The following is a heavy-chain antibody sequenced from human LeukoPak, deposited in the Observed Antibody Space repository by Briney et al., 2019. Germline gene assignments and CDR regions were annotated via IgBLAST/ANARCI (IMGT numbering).Heavy chain of an antibody. CDR2: TYYRSKWYK. CDR1: GDSVSSNNAA. CDR3: ARTDSGWLDY. Sequence: SQTLSLTCAISGDSVSSNNAAWNWIRQSPSRGLEWLGRTYYRSKWYKSYAVSVKSRITINPDTSKSQCSLQLNSVTPEDTAVYYCARTDSGWLDYWGQGTLVTVSS. D-gene: IGHD6-19*01. V-gene: IGHV6-1*01. J-gene: IGHJ4*02.